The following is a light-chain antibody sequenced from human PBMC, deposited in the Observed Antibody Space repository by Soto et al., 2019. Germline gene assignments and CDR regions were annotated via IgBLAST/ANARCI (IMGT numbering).Light chain of an antibody. Sequence: QSALTQPPSASGSPGQSVTISCTGTSSDVGGYNYVSWYQQHPGKAPKLMIYEVSKRPSGVPDRFSGSKSGNTASLTVSGLKDEDEADYYCRSYAGSNNVVFGGRTKLTVL. J-gene: IGLJ2*01. CDR1: SSDVGGYNY. V-gene: IGLV2-8*01. CDR3: RSYAGSNNVV. CDR2: EVS.